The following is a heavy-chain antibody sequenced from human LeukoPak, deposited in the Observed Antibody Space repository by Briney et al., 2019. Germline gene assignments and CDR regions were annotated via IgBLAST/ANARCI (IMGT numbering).Heavy chain of an antibody. V-gene: IGHV4-34*01. Sequence: SETLSLTCAVYGGSFSGYYWSWIRQPPGKGLEWIGEINHSGSTNYNPSLKSRVTISVDTSKNQFSLKLSSVTAADTAVYYCARGDRDSSSWYGYYDYYYMDVWGKGTTVTVSS. CDR2: INHSGST. D-gene: IGHD6-13*01. CDR3: ARGDRDSSSWYGYYDYYYMDV. CDR1: GGSFSGYY. J-gene: IGHJ6*03.